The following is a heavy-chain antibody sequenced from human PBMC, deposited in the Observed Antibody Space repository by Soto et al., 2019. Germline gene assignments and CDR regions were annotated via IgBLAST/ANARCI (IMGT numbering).Heavy chain of an antibody. Sequence: ASVKVSCKASGYTFTGYYMHWVRQAPGQGLEWMGWINPNSGGTNYAQKFQGWVTMTRDTSISTAYMELSRLRSDDTAVYYCARAKGDGGSYNWFDPWGQGTLVTVSS. CDR2: INPNSGGT. D-gene: IGHD1-26*01. CDR1: GYTFTGYY. CDR3: ARAKGDGGSYNWFDP. V-gene: IGHV1-2*04. J-gene: IGHJ5*02.